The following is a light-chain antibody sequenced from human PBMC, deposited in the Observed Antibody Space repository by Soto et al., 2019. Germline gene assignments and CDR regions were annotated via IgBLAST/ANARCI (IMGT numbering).Light chain of an antibody. CDR1: SSDVGSYNL. J-gene: IGLJ1*01. CDR2: EGS. V-gene: IGLV2-23*03. CDR3: CSYAGSSTFLYV. Sequence: QSVLTQPASVSGSPGQSITISCTGISSDVGSYNLVSWYQQHPGKAPKLMIYEGSKRPSGVSDRFSGSKSGNTASLTISGLQAEDDADYYCCSYAGSSTFLYVFATGPKVTVL.